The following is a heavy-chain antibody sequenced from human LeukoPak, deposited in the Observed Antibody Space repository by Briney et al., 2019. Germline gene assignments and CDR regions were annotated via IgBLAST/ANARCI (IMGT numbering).Heavy chain of an antibody. D-gene: IGHD1-26*01. CDR2: IQYDGSIK. CDR1: TFSFSTYG. J-gene: IGHJ4*02. Sequence: GGSLRLSCAASTFSFSTYGMHWVRQAPGKGLEWVAFIQYDGSIKLYGDSVKGRFTISRDNSKNTLYLQMNSLRPEDTAVYYCARDKGGSGSLDYWGQGTLVTVSS. CDR3: ARDKGGSGSLDY. V-gene: IGHV3-30*02.